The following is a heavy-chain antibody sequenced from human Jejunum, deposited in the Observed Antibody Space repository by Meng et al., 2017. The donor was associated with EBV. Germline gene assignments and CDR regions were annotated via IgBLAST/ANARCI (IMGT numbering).Heavy chain of an antibody. D-gene: IGHD1-26*01. Sequence: QGQLQESGPVLVKPSETLSLTCTVSGGSVSSGGYYWSWIRQPPGKGLEWIGYIYNSESTNYKSSLKSRVTISADTSKNQFSLRLSSVTAADTAVYYCARDQNGSYFAYWGQGTLVTVSS. V-gene: IGHV4-61*08. CDR1: GGSVSSGGYY. CDR2: IYNSEST. CDR3: ARDQNGSYFAY. J-gene: IGHJ4*02.